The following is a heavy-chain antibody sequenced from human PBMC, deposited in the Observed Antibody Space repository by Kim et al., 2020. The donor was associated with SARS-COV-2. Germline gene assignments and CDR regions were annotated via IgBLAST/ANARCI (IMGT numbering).Heavy chain of an antibody. CDR2: INPNSGGT. Sequence: ASVKVSCKASGYTFTGYYMHWVRQAPGQGLEWMGWINPNSGGTNYAQKFQGRVTMTRDTSISTAYMELSRLRSDDTAVYYCARGGGNTAKRGYSYGYDYWGQGTLVTVSS. CDR1: GYTFTGYY. V-gene: IGHV1-2*02. CDR3: ARGGGNTAKRGYSYGYDY. J-gene: IGHJ4*02. D-gene: IGHD5-18*01.